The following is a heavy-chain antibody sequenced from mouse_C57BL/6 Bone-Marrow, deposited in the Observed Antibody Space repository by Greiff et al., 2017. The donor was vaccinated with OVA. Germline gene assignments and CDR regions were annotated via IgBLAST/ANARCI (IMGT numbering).Heavy chain of an antibody. J-gene: IGHJ1*03. CDR2: ISSGGDYI. Sequence: EVQLQESGEGLVKPGGSLKLSCAASGFTFSSYAMSWVRPTPEKRLEWVAYISSGGDYIYYADTVKGRFTISRDNARNTLYLQMSSLKSEDTAMYYCTRNSNYGWYFDVWGTGTTVTVSS. CDR1: GFTFSSYA. V-gene: IGHV5-9-1*02. CDR3: TRNSNYGWYFDV. D-gene: IGHD2-5*01.